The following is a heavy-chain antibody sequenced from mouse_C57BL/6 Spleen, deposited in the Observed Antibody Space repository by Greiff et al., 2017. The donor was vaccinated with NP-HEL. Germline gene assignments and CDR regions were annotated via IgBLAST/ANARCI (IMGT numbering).Heavy chain of an antibody. V-gene: IGHV6-6*01. CDR3: TRGGWDEGGFDY. J-gene: IGHJ2*01. D-gene: IGHD4-1*01. CDR2: IRNKANNHAT. CDR1: GFTFSDAW. Sequence: EVKLMESGGGLVQPGGSMKLSCAASGFTFSDAWMDWVRQSPEKGLEWVAEIRNKANNHATYYAESVKGRFTISRDDSKSSVYLQMNSLRAEDTGIYYCTRGGWDEGGFDYWGQGTTLTVSS.